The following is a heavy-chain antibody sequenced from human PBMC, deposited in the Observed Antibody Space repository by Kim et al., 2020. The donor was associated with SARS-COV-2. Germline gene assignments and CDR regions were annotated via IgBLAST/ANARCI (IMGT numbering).Heavy chain of an antibody. J-gene: IGHJ4*02. CDR3: TRAGGY. CDR2: SIRRYI. D-gene: IGHD3-10*01. Sequence: SIRRYIQYADSGKGRFTISRDNAKNSLYLQMNSLRAEDTDVYYCTRAGGYWGQGTLVTVSS. V-gene: IGHV3-21*01.